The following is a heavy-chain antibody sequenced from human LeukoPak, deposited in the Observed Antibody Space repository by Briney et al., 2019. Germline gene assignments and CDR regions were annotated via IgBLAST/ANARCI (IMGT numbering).Heavy chain of an antibody. CDR1: GFTFSSYA. D-gene: IGHD4-23*01. Sequence: GGSLRLSCAASGFTFSSYAMHWVRQAPGKGLEYVSAISSNGGSTYYANSVKGRFTISRDNSKNTLYLQMGSLRAEDMAVYYCARDPGGNSNYYYYGMDVWGQGTTVTVSS. CDR3: ARDPGGNSNYYYYGMDV. J-gene: IGHJ6*02. CDR2: ISSNGGST. V-gene: IGHV3-64*01.